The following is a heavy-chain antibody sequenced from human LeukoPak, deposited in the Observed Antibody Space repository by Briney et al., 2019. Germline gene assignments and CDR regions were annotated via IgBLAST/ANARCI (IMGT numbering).Heavy chain of an antibody. Sequence: SLRLSCAASGLTFDDYAVHWVRQAPGEGLEWVSGISWNSGSIGYADSVKGRFTISRDNAKNSLYLQMNSLRAEDTALYYCAKDLLRAYYYGMDVWGQGTTVTVSS. CDR2: ISWNSGSI. J-gene: IGHJ6*02. V-gene: IGHV3-9*01. CDR1: GLTFDDYA. D-gene: IGHD3-9*01. CDR3: AKDLLRAYYYGMDV.